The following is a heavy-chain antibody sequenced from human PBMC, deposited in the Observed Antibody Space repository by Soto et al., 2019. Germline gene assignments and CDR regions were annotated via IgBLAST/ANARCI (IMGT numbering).Heavy chain of an antibody. CDR3: ARHPTIARFENGLDV. V-gene: IGHV4-61*08. Sequence: SETLSLTCTVSGGSISSGDYYWSWIRQPPGKGLEWIGYIYYRGITIYSPSLDRRVTLSVDTAKDQVSLKLTSVTPADTAVYYCARHPTIARFENGLDVWGHGTMVTVSS. D-gene: IGHD1-1*01. J-gene: IGHJ6*02. CDR2: IYYRGIT. CDR1: GGSISSGDYY.